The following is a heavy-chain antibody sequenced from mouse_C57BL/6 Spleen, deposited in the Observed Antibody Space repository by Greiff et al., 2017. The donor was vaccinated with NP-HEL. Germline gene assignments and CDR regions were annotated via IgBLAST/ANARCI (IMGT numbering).Heavy chain of an antibody. CDR1: GYAFSSSW. Sequence: VQLQQSGPELVKPGASVKISCKASGYAFSSSWMNWVKQRPGKGLEWIGRIYPGDGDTNYNGKFKGKATLTADKSSSTAYMQLSSLTSEDSAVYFCASSTMVMDYWGQGTSVTVSS. CDR3: ASSTMVMDY. J-gene: IGHJ4*01. D-gene: IGHD2-1*01. CDR2: IYPGDGDT. V-gene: IGHV1-82*01.